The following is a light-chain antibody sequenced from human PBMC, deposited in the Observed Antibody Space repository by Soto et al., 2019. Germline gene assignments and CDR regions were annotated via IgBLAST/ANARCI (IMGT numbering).Light chain of an antibody. CDR2: GAS. CDR3: QQYGSSPLT. J-gene: IGKJ1*01. CDR1: QSISSN. Sequence: VMTQSPATLSVSPGDRATLSCRASQSISSNLAWYQQKPGQAPRLLIYGASSRATGIPDRLSGSGSGTDFTLTISRLEPEDFAVYYCQQYGSSPLTFGQGTKVDIK. V-gene: IGKV3-20*01.